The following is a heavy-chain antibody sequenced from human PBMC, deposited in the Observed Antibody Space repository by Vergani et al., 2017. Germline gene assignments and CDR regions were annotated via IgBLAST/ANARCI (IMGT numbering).Heavy chain of an antibody. V-gene: IGHV1-69*08. J-gene: IGHJ6*03. CDR1: GATSRSNT. CDR2: IIPVLGKT. CDR3: ARVPSGYSYYYYYYYMDV. D-gene: IGHD3-3*01. Sequence: QVQLVQSGAEVKKPGSSVKVSCKASGATSRSNTISWVRQVPGQGLEWMGRIIPVLGKTKYAQDFQGRLTITADTSTSTAYMELTSLRSQDTAVYYCARVPSGYSYYYYYYYMDVWGKGATVTVS.